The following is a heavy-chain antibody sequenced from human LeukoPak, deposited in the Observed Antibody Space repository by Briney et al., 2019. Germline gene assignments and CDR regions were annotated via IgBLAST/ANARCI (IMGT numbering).Heavy chain of an antibody. J-gene: IGHJ4*02. D-gene: IGHD4-11*01. CDR3: AREVNSNYEGIDY. CDR2: INPISGGT. Sequence: GASVKVSCKASGYTFTGYYMHWVRQAPGQGLEWMGWINPISGGTNYAQKFQGRVTMTRDTSISTAYMELSRLRSDDTAVYYCAREVNSNYEGIDYWGQGTLVTVSS. V-gene: IGHV1-2*02. CDR1: GYTFTGYY.